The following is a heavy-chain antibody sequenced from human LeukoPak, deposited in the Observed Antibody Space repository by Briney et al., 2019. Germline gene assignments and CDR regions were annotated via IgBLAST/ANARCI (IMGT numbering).Heavy chain of an antibody. D-gene: IGHD5-24*01. Sequence: GGSLRLSCAASGFTFSDYSMNWVRQAPGKGLEWISYIGIDSGNTNYADSVKGRFTISGDKAKNSLYLQMNSLRAEDTAVYYCARDYKYAFNNWGQGTLATVSP. CDR3: ARDYKYAFNN. CDR1: GFTFSDYS. V-gene: IGHV3-48*01. J-gene: IGHJ4*02. CDR2: IGIDSGNT.